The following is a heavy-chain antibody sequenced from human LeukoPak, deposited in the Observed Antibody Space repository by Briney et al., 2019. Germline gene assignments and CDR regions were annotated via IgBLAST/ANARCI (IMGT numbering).Heavy chain of an antibody. J-gene: IGHJ4*02. CDR3: ARGYCSSTSCQYYFDY. V-gene: IGHV1-3*01. Sequence: AASVKVSCKASGYTFTNYALHWVREAPGQRLEWMGWINAGNGDTKFSQKFQGRVTFTRDTSASTAYTELNSLRSEDTAVYYCARGYCSSTSCQYYFDYWGQGTLVTVSS. CDR2: INAGNGDT. D-gene: IGHD2-2*01. CDR1: GYTFTNYA.